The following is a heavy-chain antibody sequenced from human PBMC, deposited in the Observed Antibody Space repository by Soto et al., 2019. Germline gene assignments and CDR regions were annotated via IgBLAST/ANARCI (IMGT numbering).Heavy chain of an antibody. J-gene: IGHJ4*02. CDR2: INHSGST. Sequence: SETLSLTCAVYGGSFSGYYWSWIRQPPGKGLEWIGEINHSGSTNYNPSLKSRVTISVDTSKNQFSLKLSSVTAADTAVYYCARGRWYYVLDGSRNFDYWGQGTLVTVS. CDR1: GGSFSGYY. CDR3: ARGRWYYVLDGSRNFDY. V-gene: IGHV4-34*01. D-gene: IGHD3-10*02.